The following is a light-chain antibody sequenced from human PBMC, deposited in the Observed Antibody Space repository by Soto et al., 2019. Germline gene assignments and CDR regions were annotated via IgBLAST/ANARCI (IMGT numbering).Light chain of an antibody. V-gene: IGLV2-14*01. Sequence: QSALTQPASVSGSPGQSITISCTGTSSDVGGYNYVTWYQQHPGNAPKVMIYEVSNRPSGVSNRFSGSKSGNTASLTISGLQAEDEADYYCSSYTSSSTYVFGPGTKLTVL. J-gene: IGLJ1*01. CDR3: SSYTSSSTYV. CDR1: SSDVGGYNY. CDR2: EVS.